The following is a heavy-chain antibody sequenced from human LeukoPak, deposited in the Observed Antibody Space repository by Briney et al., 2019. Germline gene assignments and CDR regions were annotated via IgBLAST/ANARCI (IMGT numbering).Heavy chain of an antibody. D-gene: IGHD2-2*01. Sequence: ASLKVSCKVSGHTLTELSMHWVRQAPRKGLERMGSFDPEDGETVYAQNFRGRVTLTEDTSIDTAYMELYILRSEDTAVYYCATPGPAPINNWFETWGQGTLVTVSS. CDR3: ATPGPAPINNWFET. J-gene: IGHJ5*02. CDR2: FDPEDGET. CDR1: GHTLTELS. V-gene: IGHV1-24*01.